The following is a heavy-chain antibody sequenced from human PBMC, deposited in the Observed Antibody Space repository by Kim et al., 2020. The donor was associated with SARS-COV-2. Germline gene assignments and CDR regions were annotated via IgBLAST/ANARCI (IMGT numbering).Heavy chain of an antibody. CDR3: GKALTAYSGYIDF. Sequence: YYTDSVKGRFTISRDNSRNTLYLQMNSLRAEDTALYYCGKALTAYSGYIDFWGQGTLVTVSS. J-gene: IGHJ4*02. D-gene: IGHD1-26*01. V-gene: IGHV3-23*01.